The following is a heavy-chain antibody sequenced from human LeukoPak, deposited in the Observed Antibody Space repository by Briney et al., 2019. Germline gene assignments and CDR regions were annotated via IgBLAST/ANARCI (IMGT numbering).Heavy chain of an antibody. CDR1: GFTFSDSY. V-gene: IGHV3-74*01. Sequence: GSLSLSCAASGFTFSDSYMHWVRQPPGKGLVWVSRINVFGTHTIYADSVKGRFTVSRDNSKNTLYLQMNSLRAEDTAVYYCASTVVTYHDAFDIWGQGTMVTVSS. CDR3: ASTVVTYHDAFDI. J-gene: IGHJ3*02. CDR2: INVFGTHT. D-gene: IGHD4-23*01.